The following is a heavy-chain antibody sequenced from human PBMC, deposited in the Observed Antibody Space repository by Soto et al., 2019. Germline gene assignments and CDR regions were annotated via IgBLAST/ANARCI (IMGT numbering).Heavy chain of an antibody. V-gene: IGHV3-48*03. Sequence: GSLRLSCAASGFTFSSYEMNWVRQAPGKGLEWVSYISSSGSTIYYADSVKGRFTISRDNAKNSLYLQMNSLRAEDTAVYYCAITSVGYSSSLDYWGQGTLVTVSS. CDR1: GFTFSSYE. CDR2: ISSSGSTI. D-gene: IGHD6-13*01. CDR3: AITSVGYSSSLDY. J-gene: IGHJ4*02.